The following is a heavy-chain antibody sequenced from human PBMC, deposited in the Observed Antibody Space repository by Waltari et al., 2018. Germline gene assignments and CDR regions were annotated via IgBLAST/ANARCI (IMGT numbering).Heavy chain of an antibody. D-gene: IGHD6-13*01. CDR3: ASRPTTHGWAAAPPGD. Sequence: QVQLQESGPGLVKPSGTLSLTCAVSGGSISSSNWWCWVRKAPGKGLDWIGEIYHSGSTNYNPSLKSRVTISVDKSKNQFSLKLSSVTAADTAVYYCASRPTTHGWAAAPPGDWGQGTLVTVSS. V-gene: IGHV4-4*02. J-gene: IGHJ4*02. CDR2: IYHSGST. CDR1: GGSISSSNW.